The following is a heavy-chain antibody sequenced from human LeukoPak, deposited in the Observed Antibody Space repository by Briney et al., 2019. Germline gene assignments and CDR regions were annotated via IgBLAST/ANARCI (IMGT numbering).Heavy chain of an antibody. J-gene: IGHJ4*02. Sequence: GSTNYNPSLKSRVTISVDTSKNQFSLKLSSVTAADTAVYYCARGKSKGIDYWGQGTLVTVSS. D-gene: IGHD3-10*01. CDR3: ARGKSKGIDY. CDR2: GST. V-gene: IGHV4-34*01.